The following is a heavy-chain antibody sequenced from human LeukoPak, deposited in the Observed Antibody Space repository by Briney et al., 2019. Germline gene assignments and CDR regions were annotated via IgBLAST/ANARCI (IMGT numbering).Heavy chain of an antibody. Sequence: SVKVSCKASGGTFSSYAISWVRQAPGQGLEWMGGIIPIFGTTNYAQKFQDRVTITADKSTSTAYMELSSLRSEDTAVYYCARTIVVVPATLRKGLYYYYYYMDVWGKGTTVTVSS. CDR2: IIPIFGTT. CDR3: ARTIVVVPATLRKGLYYYYYYMDV. CDR1: GGTFSSYA. J-gene: IGHJ6*03. D-gene: IGHD2-2*01. V-gene: IGHV1-69*06.